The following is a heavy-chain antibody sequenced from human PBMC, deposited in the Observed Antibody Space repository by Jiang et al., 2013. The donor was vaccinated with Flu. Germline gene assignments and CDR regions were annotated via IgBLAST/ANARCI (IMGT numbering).Heavy chain of an antibody. CDR1: GGSVSSYSHY. CDR3: ARFFEY. Sequence: PGLVKPPETLSLTCTVSGGSVSSYSHYWSWIRQPPGKGLEWIGYIYKSGSTNYNPSLKSRVTISVDTSKNQFTLKLSSVTAADTAVYYCARFFEYWGQGILVTVSS. J-gene: IGHJ4*02. CDR2: IYKSGST. V-gene: IGHV4-61*01.